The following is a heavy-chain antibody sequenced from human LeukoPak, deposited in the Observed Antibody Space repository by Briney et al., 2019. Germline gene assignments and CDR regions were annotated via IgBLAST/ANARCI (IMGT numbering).Heavy chain of an antibody. CDR2: ISPDGGNT. Sequence: GGSLRLSCSASGFTFSSYAMHWVRQDPGKGLEYVSAISPDGGNTYYADSVKGRFSISRDNSKNTLYLQMSSLRPEDTAVYYCVPKGTEGYWGQGTLVTVSS. V-gene: IGHV3-64D*06. J-gene: IGHJ4*02. CDR1: GFTFSSYA. CDR3: VPKGTEGY.